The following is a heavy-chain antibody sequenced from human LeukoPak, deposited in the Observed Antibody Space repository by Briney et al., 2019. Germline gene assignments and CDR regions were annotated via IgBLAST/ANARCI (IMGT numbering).Heavy chain of an antibody. CDR3: AKVSIRDSSGPPDAFDI. Sequence: GGSLRLSCAASGFTFSSYAMSWVRQAPGKGLEWVSAISGSGGSTYYADSVKGRFTTSRDNSKNTLYLQMNSLRAEDTAVYYCAKVSIRDSSGPPDAFDIWGQGTMVTVSS. J-gene: IGHJ3*02. CDR2: ISGSGGST. CDR1: GFTFSSYA. V-gene: IGHV3-23*01. D-gene: IGHD3-22*01.